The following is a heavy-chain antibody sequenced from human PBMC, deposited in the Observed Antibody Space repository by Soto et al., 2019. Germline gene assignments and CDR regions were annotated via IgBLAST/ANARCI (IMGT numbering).Heavy chain of an antibody. CDR1: GGSISRYY. CDR3: ASYYYDSSGYPKTQGGWFDP. V-gene: IGHV4-59*01. Sequence: QVQLQESGPGLVKPSETLSLTCTVSGGSISRYYWSWIRQPPGKGLEWIGYIYHSGSTNYNPSLKSRVTISVDTSKTQFSLKLSSVTAADTAVYYCASYYYDSSGYPKTQGGWFDPWGQGTLVTVSS. D-gene: IGHD3-22*01. CDR2: IYHSGST. J-gene: IGHJ5*02.